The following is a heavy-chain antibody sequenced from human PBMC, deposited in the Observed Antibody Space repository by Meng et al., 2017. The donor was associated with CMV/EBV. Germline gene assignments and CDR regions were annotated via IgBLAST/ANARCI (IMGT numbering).Heavy chain of an antibody. CDR3: ARATFNRNIVVVPAAMVY. V-gene: IGHV1-2*02. J-gene: IGHJ4*02. Sequence: ASVKVSCKASGYTFTGYYMHWVRQAPGQGLEWMGWINPNSGGTNYAQKFQGRVTMTRDTSISTAYMELSRLRSDDTAVYYCARATFNRNIVVVPAAMVYWGQGTLVTVSS. CDR1: GYTFTGYY. D-gene: IGHD2-2*01. CDR2: INPNSGGT.